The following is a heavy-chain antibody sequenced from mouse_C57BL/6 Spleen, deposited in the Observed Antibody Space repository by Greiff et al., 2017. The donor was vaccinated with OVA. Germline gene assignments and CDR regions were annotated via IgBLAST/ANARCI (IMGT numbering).Heavy chain of an antibody. J-gene: IGHJ2*01. CDR2: FHPYNDDT. CDR1: GYTFPPYP. V-gene: IGHV1-47*01. Sequence: VQLQQSGPELWNPRASVQMPCKTPGYTFPPYPFDRMKQNHEKSLEWIGNFHPYNDDTKYNVKFKGKATFTVEKSSSTVYLELSRLTSDDSAVYCCARDVHSYHAGHWGEGTPSTDSS. CDR3: ARDVHSYHAGH.